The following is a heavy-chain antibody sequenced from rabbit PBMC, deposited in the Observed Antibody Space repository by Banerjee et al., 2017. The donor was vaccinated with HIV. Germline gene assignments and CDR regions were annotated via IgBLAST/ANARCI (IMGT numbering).Heavy chain of an antibody. Sequence: QSLEESGGDLVKPWASLTLTCTASGFSFSISNWICWVRQAPGKGLEWIACIYTSSGSTHHASWAKGRFTISKTSSTTVTLQMTSLTAADTATYFCARVAGSSYYWGPGTLVTVS. D-gene: IGHD8-1*01. J-gene: IGHJ2*01. CDR1: GFSFSISNW. CDR3: ARVAGSSYY. CDR2: IYTSSGST. V-gene: IGHV1S40*01.